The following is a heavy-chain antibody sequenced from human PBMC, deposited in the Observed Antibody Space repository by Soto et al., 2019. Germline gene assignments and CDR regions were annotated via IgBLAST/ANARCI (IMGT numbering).Heavy chain of an antibody. Sequence: TSETLSLTCTVSGGSISSRGYYWAWIRQPPGKRLEWIGSMFYSGSTYYNPSLKSRVTISADTSKNQFSLNLTSVTAADTAMYYCARQETAPLAAYWGQGTLVTVSS. CDR2: MFYSGST. CDR1: GGSISSRGYY. CDR3: ARQETAPLAAY. J-gene: IGHJ4*02. V-gene: IGHV4-39*01.